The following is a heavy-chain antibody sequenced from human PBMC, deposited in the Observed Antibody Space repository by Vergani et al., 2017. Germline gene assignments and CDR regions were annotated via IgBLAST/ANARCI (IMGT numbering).Heavy chain of an antibody. CDR2: IIPIFGTA. V-gene: IGHV1-69*01. CDR3: ARDEGITGTTGGYYYYYGMDV. CDR1: GGTFSSYA. Sequence: QVQLVQSGAEVKKPGSSVKVSCKASGGTFSSYAISWVRQAPGQGLEWMGGIIPIFGTANYAQKFQGRVTLTADESTGTAYMELSRLRSEDTAVYYCARDEGITGTTGGYYYYYGMDVWGRGTTVTVSS. D-gene: IGHD1-20*01. J-gene: IGHJ6*02.